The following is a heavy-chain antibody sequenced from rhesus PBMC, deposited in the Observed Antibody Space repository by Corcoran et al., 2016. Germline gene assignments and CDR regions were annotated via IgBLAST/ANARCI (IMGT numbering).Heavy chain of an antibody. J-gene: IGHJ4*01. CDR1: GGSLRGNY. CDR3: ARDKMWTGYYLDY. V-gene: IGHV4-147*01. D-gene: IGHD3-3*01. Sequence: QVQLQESGPGLVKPSETLSLTCGVSGGSLRGNYWSLLRQSPGQGLEWIGRSSGISGRTNYNPSRNSRCSMSTGTSKNQVSLKVTSVTAADTAVYVCARDKMWTGYYLDYWGQGIPVTVSS. CDR2: SSGISGRT.